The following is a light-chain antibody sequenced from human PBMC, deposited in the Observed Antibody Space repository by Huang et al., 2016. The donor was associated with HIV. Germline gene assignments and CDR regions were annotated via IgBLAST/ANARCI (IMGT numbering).Light chain of an antibody. CDR1: QNITKS. CDR2: TAS. J-gene: IGKJ1*01. V-gene: IGKV1-39*01. CDR3: QQSFSVPRT. Sequence: DIQMTQSPPSLSASVGDRVTFTCRANQNITKSLNWYQQKPGKAPKLLIYTASTLESGVQSRFSGSGSGSRFTLKIVNQQTEDFATYYCQQSFSVPRTFG.